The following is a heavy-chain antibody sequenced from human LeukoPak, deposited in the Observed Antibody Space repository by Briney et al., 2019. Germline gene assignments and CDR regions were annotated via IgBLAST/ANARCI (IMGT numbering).Heavy chain of an antibody. CDR1: GFTVSSNY. CDR3: ARDKAAAGTLYYYYYMDV. J-gene: IGHJ6*03. D-gene: IGHD6-13*01. Sequence: GGSLRLSCAASGFTVSSNYMSWVRQAPGKGLEWVSVIYSGGSTYYADSVKGRFTISRDNSKNTLYLQMNSLRAEGTAVYYCARDKAAAGTLYYYYYMDVWGKGTTVTVSS. CDR2: IYSGGST. V-gene: IGHV3-53*01.